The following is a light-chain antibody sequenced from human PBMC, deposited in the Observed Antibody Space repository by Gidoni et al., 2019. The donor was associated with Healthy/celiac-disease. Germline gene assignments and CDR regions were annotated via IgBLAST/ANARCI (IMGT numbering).Light chain of an antibody. V-gene: IGKV3-15*01. J-gene: IGKJ2*01. CDR1: QSVSSN. Sequence: ERVMTQSPATLSVSPGERATLPCRASQSVSSNLAWYQQKPGQAPRLLIYGASTRATGIPARFSGSGSGTEFTLTISSLQSEDFAVYYCQQYNNWPRTFXQXTKLEIK. CDR2: GAS. CDR3: QQYNNWPRT.